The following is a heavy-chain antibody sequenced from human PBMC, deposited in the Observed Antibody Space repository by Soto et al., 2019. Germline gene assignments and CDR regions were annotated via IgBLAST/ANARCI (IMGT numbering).Heavy chain of an antibody. V-gene: IGHV1-24*01. CDR3: ATAQITIFGVVTPYFDY. Sequence: GASVKVSCKVSGYTLTELSMHWVRQAPGKGLEWMGGFDPEDGETIYAQKFQGRVTMTEDTSTDTAYMELSSLRSEDTAVYYCATAQITIFGVVTPYFDYWGQGTLVTVS. D-gene: IGHD3-3*01. CDR2: FDPEDGET. CDR1: GYTLTELS. J-gene: IGHJ4*02.